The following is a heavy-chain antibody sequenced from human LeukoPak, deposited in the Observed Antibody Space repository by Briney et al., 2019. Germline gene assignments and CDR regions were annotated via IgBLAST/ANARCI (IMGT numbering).Heavy chain of an antibody. V-gene: IGHV3-48*01. CDR2: ITGGSTTI. D-gene: IGHD4-17*01. CDR1: GFTVSSNY. CDR3: ARDYSTVTTFFDY. J-gene: IGHJ4*02. Sequence: GGSLRLSCAASGFTVSSNYMSWVRQAPGKGLEWVSYITGGSTTIYYADSVKGRFTISRDNAKNSLYLQMNSLRAEDTAVYYCARDYSTVTTFFDYWGQGTLVTVSS.